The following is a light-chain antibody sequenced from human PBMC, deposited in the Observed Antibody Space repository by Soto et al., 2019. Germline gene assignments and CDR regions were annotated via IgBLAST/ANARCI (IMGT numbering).Light chain of an antibody. CDR2: DVT. V-gene: IGLV2-14*01. CDR3: GSYTTINTMI. CDR1: SGDVGAYNF. Sequence: QSALTQPASVSGSPGQSITIPCAGTSGDVGAYNFVTWFQQHPGKVPKLIIYDVTDRPSGVSDRFSGSKSGNTASLTISGLLAEDEADYYCGSYTTINTMIFGGGTKVTVL. J-gene: IGLJ2*01.